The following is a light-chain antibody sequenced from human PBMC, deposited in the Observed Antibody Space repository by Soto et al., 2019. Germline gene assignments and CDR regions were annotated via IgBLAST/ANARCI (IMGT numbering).Light chain of an antibody. CDR3: AACDDSLSGRV. V-gene: IGLV1-47*01. CDR2: RDN. J-gene: IGLJ2*01. CDR1: SSNIGSKY. Sequence: QSVLTQPPSASGTPGQRVTISCSGSSSNIGSKYVSWYQHLPGTAPKHLIYRDNQRPSGVPDRFSGSKSATSASLAISGLRSEDEADYYCAACDDSLSGRVFGGGTKLTVL.